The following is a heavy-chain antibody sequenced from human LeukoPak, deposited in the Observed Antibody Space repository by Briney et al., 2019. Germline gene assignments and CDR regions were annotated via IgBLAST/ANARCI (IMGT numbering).Heavy chain of an antibody. D-gene: IGHD6-13*01. CDR3: ARDHLRRIAAAGTDY. CDR2: ISAYNGNT. V-gene: IGHV1-18*01. CDR1: GYTFTSYG. Sequence: ASVKVSCKASGYTFTSYGISWVRQAPGQGLKWMGWISAYNGNTNYAQKLQGRVTMTTDTSTSTAYMELRSLRSDDTAVYYCARDHLRRIAAAGTDYWGQGTLVTVSS. J-gene: IGHJ4*02.